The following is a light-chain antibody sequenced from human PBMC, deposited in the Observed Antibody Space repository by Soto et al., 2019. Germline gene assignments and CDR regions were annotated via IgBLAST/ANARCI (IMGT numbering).Light chain of an antibody. CDR1: QSVSSD. V-gene: IGKV3-15*01. CDR2: GAS. J-gene: IGKJ4*01. CDR3: QQYTIWPLT. Sequence: ERVMTQSPATLSVSPGERVTLSCRASQSVSSDLAWFQQKPGQAPRLLIYGASTRVTGIPARFSGSGSGTEFSLTISSLQSEDFAVYYCQQYTIWPLTVGGGTKV.